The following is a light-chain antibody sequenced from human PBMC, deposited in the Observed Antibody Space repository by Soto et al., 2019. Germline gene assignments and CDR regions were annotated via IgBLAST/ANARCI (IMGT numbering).Light chain of an antibody. CDR1: QVISTS. CDR3: QQLFDSPIT. Sequence: DIQLTQSPSFLSPSIGERVTITCWASQVISTSLAWYQVKTGKAPKLLTYAASTLESGVQSRFSATVSGTEFSLKITSMQTEDFATYYCQQLFDSPITFGQGTRLEIK. J-gene: IGKJ5*01. CDR2: AAS. V-gene: IGKV1-9*01.